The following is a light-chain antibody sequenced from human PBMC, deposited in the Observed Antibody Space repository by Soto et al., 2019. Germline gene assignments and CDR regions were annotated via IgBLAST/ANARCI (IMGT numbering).Light chain of an antibody. CDR2: KAS. Sequence: DIQMIQSPSTLSAXVXXXXXXXXRASQSISSWLAWYQQKPGKAPKLLIYKASSLESGVPSRFGGSGSGTEFTLTISSLQPDDFATYYCQQYNSYSRTFGQGTKVDI. J-gene: IGKJ1*01. V-gene: IGKV1-5*03. CDR1: QSISSW. CDR3: QQYNSYSRT.